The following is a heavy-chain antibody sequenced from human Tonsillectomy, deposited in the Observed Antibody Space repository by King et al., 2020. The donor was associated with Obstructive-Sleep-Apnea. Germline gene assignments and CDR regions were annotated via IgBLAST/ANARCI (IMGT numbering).Heavy chain of an antibody. J-gene: IGHJ4*02. CDR2: ISSSSGYI. CDR1: GFTFSSYS. Sequence: VQLQESGGGLVKPGGSLRLSCAASGFTFSSYSMNWVRQAPGKGLEWVSSISSSSGYIYYADSAKGGFTISSDNAKNSLYLQMNSLRAEDTAVYYCAGAGRMGGGYDFVNYFDYWGQGTLVTVSS. V-gene: IGHV3-21*01. CDR3: AGAGRMGGGYDFVNYFDY. D-gene: IGHD5-12*01.